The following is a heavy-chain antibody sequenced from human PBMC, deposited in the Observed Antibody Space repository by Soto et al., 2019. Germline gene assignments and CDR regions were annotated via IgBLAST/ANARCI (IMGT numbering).Heavy chain of an antibody. Sequence: GSVKVSCKVSGYSLNELCMHWVRQPPGKGLEWIGGFDPEEGKMIYAQNFQGRVTMTEDTSTDTAYMELNSLTSEDTAIYYCATDLGVALAPLSILYFQQWGQGTVVTVSS. D-gene: IGHD3-10*01. J-gene: IGHJ1*01. CDR2: FDPEEGKM. CDR3: ATDLGVALAPLSILYFQQ. CDR1: GYSLNELC. V-gene: IGHV1-24*01.